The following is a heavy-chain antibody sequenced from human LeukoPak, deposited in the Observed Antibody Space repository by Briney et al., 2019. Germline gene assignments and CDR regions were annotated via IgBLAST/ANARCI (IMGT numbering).Heavy chain of an antibody. J-gene: IGHJ4*02. Sequence: SETLSLTCTVSGGSISSSSYYWGWIRQPPGKGLEWIGSIYYSGSTYYNPSLKSRVTIPVDTSKNQFSLKLSSVTAADTAVYYCASESGDFWSGFNYDYWGQGTLVTVSS. D-gene: IGHD3-3*01. V-gene: IGHV4-39*01. CDR3: ASESGDFWSGFNYDY. CDR1: GGSISSSSYY. CDR2: IYYSGST.